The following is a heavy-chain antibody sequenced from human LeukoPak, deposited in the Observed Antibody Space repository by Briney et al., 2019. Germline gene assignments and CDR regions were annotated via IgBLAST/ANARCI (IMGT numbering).Heavy chain of an antibody. Sequence: SETLSLTCAVFGESLSKYYWTWIRQSPGKGLEWIGEINHRGSTNLNPSLKSRVTLSVDTSKHQFSLKLTSMTAADAAVYYCASSVGSTDYWGQGTLVTVSS. J-gene: IGHJ4*02. CDR2: INHRGST. V-gene: IGHV4-34*01. CDR3: ASSVGSTDY. CDR1: GESLSKYY. D-gene: IGHD1-26*01.